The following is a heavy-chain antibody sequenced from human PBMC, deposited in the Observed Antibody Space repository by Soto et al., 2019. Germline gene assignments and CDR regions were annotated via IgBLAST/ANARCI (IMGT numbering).Heavy chain of an antibody. CDR3: ARADPQFYDY. J-gene: IGHJ4*02. CDR1: GFSFSSYS. Sequence: EVQLVESGGGLVKPGGSLRLSCTASGFSFSSYSMNWVRKAPGKGLECVSSISTGASYIYYADSVRGRFTVSRDNAKNSLYLQMNNLRVEDTAVYYCARADPQFYDYWGQGTLVTVSS. CDR2: ISTGASYI. V-gene: IGHV3-21*01.